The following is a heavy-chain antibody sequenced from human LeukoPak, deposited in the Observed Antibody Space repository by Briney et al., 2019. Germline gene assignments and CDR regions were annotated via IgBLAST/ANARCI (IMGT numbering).Heavy chain of an antibody. CDR2: ISGSGDIT. CDR1: GFTFSSYA. Sequence: SGGSLRLSCAASGFTFSSYAMSWVRQAPGKGLEWVSAISGSGDITYYADSVKGRFTISRDNSKKTLYLQMNTLRPEDTAVYFCAKAPVRGVIISEYYFDYWGQGTLVTVSS. CDR3: AKAPVRGVIISEYYFDY. D-gene: IGHD3-10*01. V-gene: IGHV3-23*01. J-gene: IGHJ4*02.